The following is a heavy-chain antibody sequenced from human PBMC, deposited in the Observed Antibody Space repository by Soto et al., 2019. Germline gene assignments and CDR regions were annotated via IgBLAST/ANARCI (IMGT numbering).Heavy chain of an antibody. D-gene: IGHD3-16*01. Sequence: EVQLVESGGGLVQPGGSLRLSCAASGFTFSNYWMHWVRQAPGKGLVWVSRINGDGSSTRYADSVKGRFTISRDNAKNTLYLQMHSLGAGDTAVYSCARQRFHGDYYYYYMEVWGKGTTVTVSS. CDR2: INGDGSST. J-gene: IGHJ6*03. CDR1: GFTFSNYW. V-gene: IGHV3-74*01. CDR3: ARQRFHGDYYYYYMEV.